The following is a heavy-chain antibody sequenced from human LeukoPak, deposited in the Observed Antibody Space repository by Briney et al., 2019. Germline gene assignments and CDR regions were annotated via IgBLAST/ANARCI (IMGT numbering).Heavy chain of an antibody. V-gene: IGHV1-69*13. Sequence: ASVKVSCKASGGTFSSYAISWVRQAPGQGLEWMGGIIPIFGTANYAQKFQGRVTITADESTSTAYMELSSLRSEDTAVYYCAREASNTAMVSDAFDIWGQGTMVTVSS. J-gene: IGHJ3*02. CDR1: GGTFSSYA. CDR2: IIPIFGTA. D-gene: IGHD5-18*01. CDR3: AREASNTAMVSDAFDI.